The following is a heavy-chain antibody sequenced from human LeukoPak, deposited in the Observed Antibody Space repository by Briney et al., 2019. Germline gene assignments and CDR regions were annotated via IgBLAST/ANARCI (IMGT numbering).Heavy chain of an antibody. CDR3: AKGIAVALPFFDY. CDR1: GFTFDDYA. D-gene: IGHD6-19*01. CDR2: ISWNSGSI. J-gene: IGHJ4*02. V-gene: IGHV3-9*03. Sequence: GGSLRLSCAASGFTFDDYAMHWFRQAPGKGLEWVSGISWNSGSIGYADSVKGRFTISRDNAKNSLYLQMNSLRAEDMALYYCAKGIAVALPFFDYWGQGTLVTVSS.